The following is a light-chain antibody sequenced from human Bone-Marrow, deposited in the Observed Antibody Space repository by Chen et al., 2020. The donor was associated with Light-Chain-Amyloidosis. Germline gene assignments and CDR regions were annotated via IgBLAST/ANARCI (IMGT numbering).Light chain of an antibody. J-gene: IGKJ4*01. Sequence: DIQMTQSPRTLAASVGDRVTVTCRPSKSISNYLNWYQQIQGGAPKLLFYATFNLRPGVPSRFSGSGSGTQYTLTIAALQPEDFGAYYCQQNHDLPITFGGGTRVEL. CDR2: ATF. V-gene: IGKV1-39*01. CDR3: QQNHDLPIT. CDR1: KSISNY.